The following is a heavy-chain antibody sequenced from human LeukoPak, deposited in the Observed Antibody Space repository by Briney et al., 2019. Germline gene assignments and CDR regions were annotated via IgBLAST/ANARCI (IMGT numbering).Heavy chain of an antibody. CDR2: ITGTGDST. Sequence: GGSLRLSCAASGFAFSGYGMNWVRQPPGKGLEWVSSITGTGDSTYYADSVKGRFTISRDDSKNTLYLQMNSLRAEDTAVYHCARDGGSYLQPTDYWGQGTLVTVSS. CDR1: GFAFSGYG. V-gene: IGHV3-23*01. D-gene: IGHD1-26*01. CDR3: ARDGGSYLQPTDY. J-gene: IGHJ4*02.